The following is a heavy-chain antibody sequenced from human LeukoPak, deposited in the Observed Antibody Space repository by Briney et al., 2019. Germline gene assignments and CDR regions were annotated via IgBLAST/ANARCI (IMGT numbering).Heavy chain of an antibody. D-gene: IGHD6-6*01. Sequence: GASVKVSCKASGYTFTSYGISWVRQAPGQGLEWMGGIIPIFGTANYAQKFQGRVTITTDESTSTAYMELSSLRSEDTAVYYCARLPLWSSSGAHYFDYWGQGTLVTVSS. V-gene: IGHV1-69*05. CDR1: GYTFTSYG. CDR2: IIPIFGTA. CDR3: ARLPLWSSSGAHYFDY. J-gene: IGHJ4*02.